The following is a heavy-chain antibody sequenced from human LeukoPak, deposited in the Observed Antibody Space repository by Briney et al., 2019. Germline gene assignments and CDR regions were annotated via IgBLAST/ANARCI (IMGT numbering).Heavy chain of an antibody. CDR3: ARGSSWYDIDY. V-gene: IGHV3-48*01. CDR2: ISSSSSTI. J-gene: IGHJ4*02. D-gene: IGHD6-13*01. CDR1: GFTVSNNY. Sequence: PGGSLRLSCAASGFTVSNNYMNWVRQAPGKGLEWVSYISSSSSTIYYADSVKGRFTISRDNAKNSLYLQMNSLRAEDTAVYYCARGSSWYDIDYWGQGTLVTVSS.